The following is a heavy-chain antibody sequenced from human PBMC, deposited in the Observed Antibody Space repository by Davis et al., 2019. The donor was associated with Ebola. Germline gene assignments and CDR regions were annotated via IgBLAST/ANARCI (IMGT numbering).Heavy chain of an antibody. D-gene: IGHD2-21*02. V-gene: IGHV3-7*01. J-gene: IGHJ6*02. CDR2: IKQDGSEE. CDR1: GFTFSGYW. CDR3: ARVTPSYCGGDCYSSYYYGMDV. Sequence: GESLKISCAASGFTFSGYWMTWVRQAPGKGLEWVANIKQDGSEEYYVDSVKGRFIISRDNAKNSLYLQMNSLRAEDTAVYYCARVTPSYCGGDCYSSYYYGMDVWGQGTTVTVSS.